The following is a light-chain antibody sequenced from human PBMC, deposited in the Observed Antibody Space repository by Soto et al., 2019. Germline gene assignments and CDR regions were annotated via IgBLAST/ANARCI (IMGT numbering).Light chain of an antibody. Sequence: QSALTQPRSVSGSPGQSVTISCTGTSSDVGGYNYVSWYQHHPGKAPKLMIYDVTKRPSGVRDRFSASKSGNTASLTISGLQAEDEADYYCCSDAGSYTYGFGTGTKATV. CDR1: SSDVGGYNY. CDR2: DVT. CDR3: CSDAGSYTYG. V-gene: IGLV2-11*01. J-gene: IGLJ1*01.